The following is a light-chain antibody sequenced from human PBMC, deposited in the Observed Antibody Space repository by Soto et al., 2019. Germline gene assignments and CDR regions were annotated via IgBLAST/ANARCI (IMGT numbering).Light chain of an antibody. J-gene: IGKJ4*01. V-gene: IGKV1-39*01. CDR3: QQTYSTLLT. Sequence: DIQMTQFPSSLSASVGDRVTITCRASQSISNNLNWYQQKPGKAPNLLIHDASSLQGGAPSRFSGSGSGTDFTLTISSLQPEDFATYYCQQTYSTLLTVGGGTKVEIK. CDR2: DAS. CDR1: QSISNN.